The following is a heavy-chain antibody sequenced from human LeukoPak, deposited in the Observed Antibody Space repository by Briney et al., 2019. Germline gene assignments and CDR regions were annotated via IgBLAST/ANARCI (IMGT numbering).Heavy chain of an antibody. V-gene: IGHV4-30-2*01. CDR1: GGSISSCGYY. Sequence: SESLSLTCTVSGGSISSCGYYWSWIRQPPGKGLEWIGYIYHSGSTYYNPSLKSRVTISVDRSKNQFSLKLSSVTAADTAVYYCARVGSGSYLDYWGQGTLVTVSS. J-gene: IGHJ4*02. D-gene: IGHD1-26*01. CDR3: ARVGSGSYLDY. CDR2: IYHSGST.